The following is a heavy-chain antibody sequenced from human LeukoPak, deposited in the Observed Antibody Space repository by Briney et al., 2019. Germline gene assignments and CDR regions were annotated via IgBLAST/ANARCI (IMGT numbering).Heavy chain of an antibody. CDR2: IYYSGST. D-gene: IGHD5-18*01. J-gene: IGHJ4*02. V-gene: IGHV4-59*01. CDR3: ARVDTAMVNPTYFDY. Sequence: SETLSLTCTVSGGSISSYYWSWIRQPPGKGLEWIGYIYYSGSTNYNPSLKSRVTISVDTSKNQFSPKLSSVTAADTAVYYCARVDTAMVNPTYFDYWGQGTLVTVSS. CDR1: GGSISSYY.